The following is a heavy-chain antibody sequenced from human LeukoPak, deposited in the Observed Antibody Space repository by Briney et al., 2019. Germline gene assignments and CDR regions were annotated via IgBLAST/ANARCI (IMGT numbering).Heavy chain of an antibody. Sequence: RSSETLSLTCTVSGGSISSYYWSWIRQPPGKGLEWIGYIYYSGSTNYNPSLKSRVTISVDTSKNQFSLKLSSVTAADTAVYYCARVKRNGGNTGGYDYWGQGTLVTVSS. D-gene: IGHD2-15*01. CDR3: ARVKRNGGNTGGYDY. CDR1: GGSISSYY. V-gene: IGHV4-59*01. CDR2: IYYSGST. J-gene: IGHJ4*02.